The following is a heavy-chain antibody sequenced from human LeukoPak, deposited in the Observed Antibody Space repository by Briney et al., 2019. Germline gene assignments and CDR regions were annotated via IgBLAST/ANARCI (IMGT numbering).Heavy chain of an antibody. V-gene: IGHV3-33*01. CDR3: ARDASQDVWFGELLSRSYYFDY. CDR1: GFTFSSYG. Sequence: GGSPRLSCAASGFTFSSYGMHWVRQAPGKGLEWVAVIWYDGSNKYYADSVKGRFTISRDNSKSTLYLQMNSLRAEDTAVYYCARDASQDVWFGELLSRSYYFDYWGQGTLVTVSS. D-gene: IGHD3-10*01. CDR2: IWYDGSNK. J-gene: IGHJ4*02.